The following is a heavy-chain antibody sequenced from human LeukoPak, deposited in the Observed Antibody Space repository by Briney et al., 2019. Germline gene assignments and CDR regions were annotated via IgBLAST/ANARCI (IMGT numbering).Heavy chain of an antibody. CDR2: IFYSGST. CDR3: ARVFSYPLRAPFDP. J-gene: IGHJ5*02. V-gene: IGHV4-59*01. Sequence: SETLSLTYTVSGGSISSYYWSWIRQPPGKGLEWIGYIFYSGSTNYNPSLKSRVTISVDTSKNQFSLKLSSVTAVDTAVYYRARVFSYPLRAPFDPWGQGTLVTVSS. D-gene: IGHD3-3*01. CDR1: GGSISSYY.